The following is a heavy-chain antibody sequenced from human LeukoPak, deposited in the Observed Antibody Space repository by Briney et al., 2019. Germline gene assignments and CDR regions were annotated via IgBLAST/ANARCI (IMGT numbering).Heavy chain of an antibody. Sequence: PSETLSLTRAVSDDSFSSHYWTWIRQPPGKGLEWIGYISYIGRTNYNPSLKSRVTISIDTSKNQFSLKLTSVTAADTAVYYCARDLVTVTKGFDIWGQGTMVSVSS. CDR3: ARDLVTVTKGFDI. CDR2: ISYIGRT. D-gene: IGHD4-17*01. J-gene: IGHJ3*02. V-gene: IGHV4-59*11. CDR1: DDSFSSHY.